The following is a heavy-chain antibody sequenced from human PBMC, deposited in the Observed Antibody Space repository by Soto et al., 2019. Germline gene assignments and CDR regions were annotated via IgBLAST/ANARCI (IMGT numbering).Heavy chain of an antibody. V-gene: IGHV1-69*13. Sequence: SVKVSCKASGVTFGSYAISWVRQAPGQGLEWMGGIIPIFGTANYAQKFQGRVTITADESTSTAYMELSSLRSEDTAVYYCARGKVTGYSYGSYYYYGMDVWGQGTTVTVSS. J-gene: IGHJ6*02. CDR1: GVTFGSYA. CDR2: IIPIFGTA. D-gene: IGHD5-18*01. CDR3: ARGKVTGYSYGSYYYYGMDV.